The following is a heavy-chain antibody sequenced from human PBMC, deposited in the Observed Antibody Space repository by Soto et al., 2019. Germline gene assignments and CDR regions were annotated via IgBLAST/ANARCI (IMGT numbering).Heavy chain of an antibody. CDR1: GVTFSSYA. V-gene: IGHV3-23*01. Sequence: PGGSLILSCASDGVTFSSYAMSWVRPVPGKGLEWVSAISGSGGSTYYADSVKGRFTISRDNSKNTLYLQMNSLRAEDTAVYYCAKAYFDWLWTFDYWGQGTLVTVSS. J-gene: IGHJ4*02. CDR2: ISGSGGST. D-gene: IGHD3-9*01. CDR3: AKAYFDWLWTFDY.